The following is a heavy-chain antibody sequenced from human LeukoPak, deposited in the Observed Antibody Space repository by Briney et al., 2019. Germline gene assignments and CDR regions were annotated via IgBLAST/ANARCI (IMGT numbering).Heavy chain of an antibody. Sequence: PGGSLRLSCAASGFTFSSYAMSWVRQAPGKGLEWVSAISGSGGSTYYADSVKGRSTISRDNSKNTLYLQMNSLRTEDTAVYYCAKASGVPWADYAFDIWGQGTMVTVSS. V-gene: IGHV3-23*01. J-gene: IGHJ3*02. CDR1: GFTFSSYA. CDR3: AKASGVPWADYAFDI. D-gene: IGHD3-10*01. CDR2: ISGSGGST.